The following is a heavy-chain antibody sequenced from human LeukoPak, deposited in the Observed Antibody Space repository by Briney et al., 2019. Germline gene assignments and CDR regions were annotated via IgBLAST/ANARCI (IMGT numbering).Heavy chain of an antibody. CDR3: ARWGHLIRQAAGDY. J-gene: IGHJ4*02. Sequence: GGSQRLSCAASGFTVSSNYMTWVRQAPGKGLEWVANIKEDGSEKYHVDLVKGRFTISRDNAKNSLYLQMNSLRAEDTAVYYCARWGHLIRQAAGDYWGQGTLVIVSS. CDR1: GFTVSSNY. V-gene: IGHV3-7*03. CDR2: IKEDGSEK. D-gene: IGHD6-25*01.